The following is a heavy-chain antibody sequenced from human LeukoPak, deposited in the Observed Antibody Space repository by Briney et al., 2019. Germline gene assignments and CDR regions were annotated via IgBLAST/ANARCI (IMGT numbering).Heavy chain of an antibody. D-gene: IGHD5-12*01. CDR3: ARELSGPFDY. Sequence: TSSETLSLTCTVSGGSISSSSYYWGWIRQPPGKGLEWIGSIYYSGSTYYNPSLKSRVTISVDTSKNQFSLKLSSVTAADTAVYYCARELSGPFDYWGQGTLVTVSS. CDR1: GGSISSSSYY. J-gene: IGHJ4*02. CDR2: IYYSGST. V-gene: IGHV4-39*07.